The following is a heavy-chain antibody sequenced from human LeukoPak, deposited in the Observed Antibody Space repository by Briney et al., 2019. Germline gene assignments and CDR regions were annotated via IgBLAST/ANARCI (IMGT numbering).Heavy chain of an antibody. D-gene: IGHD3-22*01. J-gene: IGHJ4*02. Sequence: ASVKVSCKASGYTFTSYYMHWVRLAPGQGLEWMGIINPSGGSTSYAQKFQGRVTMTRDTSTSTVYMELSSLRSEDTAVYYCARDDSSGYVDYWGQGTLVTVSS. CDR1: GYTFTSYY. CDR2: INPSGGST. V-gene: IGHV1-46*01. CDR3: ARDDSSGYVDY.